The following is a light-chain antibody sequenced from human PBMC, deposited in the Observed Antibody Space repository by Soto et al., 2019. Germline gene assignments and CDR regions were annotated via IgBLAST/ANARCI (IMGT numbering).Light chain of an antibody. CDR1: QSLDKW. V-gene: IGKV1-5*03. J-gene: IGKJ4*01. Sequence: GDRVTISCRASQSLDKWLAWYQQKPGTAPKLLIYKASTLDSGVPSRFSGSGSGTEFILTISSLQTEDFATYYCQQYKSYSVTFGGGTTVEIK. CDR3: QQYKSYSVT. CDR2: KAS.